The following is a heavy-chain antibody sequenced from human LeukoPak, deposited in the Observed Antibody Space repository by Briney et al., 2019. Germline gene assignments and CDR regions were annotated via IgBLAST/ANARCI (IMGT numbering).Heavy chain of an antibody. J-gene: IGHJ6*02. D-gene: IGHD3-10*01. Sequence: PSETLSLTCTVSGGSISSYYWSWIRQPPGKGLEWIGYIYYSGSTNYNPSLKSRVTISVDTSKNQFSLKLSSVTAANTAVYYCARDRIRYYGSGSYYKGPPDGAGMDVWGQGTTVTVSS. CDR1: GGSISSYY. CDR3: ARDRIRYYGSGSYYKGPPDGAGMDV. V-gene: IGHV4-59*01. CDR2: IYYSGST.